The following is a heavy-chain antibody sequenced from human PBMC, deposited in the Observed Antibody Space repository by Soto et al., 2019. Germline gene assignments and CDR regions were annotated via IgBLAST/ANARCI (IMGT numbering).Heavy chain of an antibody. CDR1: GGTFSSYA. D-gene: IGHD6-19*01. CDR3: ARDYEGYSSGWAACDI. J-gene: IGHJ3*02. Sequence: SVNLSCKASGGTFSSYAISWVRQAPGQGLEWMGGIIPIFGTENYAQKFQGRVTITADESTSTAYMELSSLRSEDTAVYYCARDYEGYSSGWAACDIWGHGKMVSV. CDR2: IIPIFGTE. V-gene: IGHV1-69*13.